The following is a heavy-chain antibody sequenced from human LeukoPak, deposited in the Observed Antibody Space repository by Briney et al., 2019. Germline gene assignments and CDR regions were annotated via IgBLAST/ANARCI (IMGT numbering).Heavy chain of an antibody. CDR2: ISATGGST. V-gene: IGHV3-23*01. CDR3: AKRRSGWPDY. CDR1: GFTFSSYA. Sequence: GGSLRLSCAASGFTFSSYAMSWVRQAPGKGLEWVSAISATGGSTYYVDSVKGRFTLSRDNSKNTLYLQMNSLRAEDTAVYYCAKRRSGWPDYWGQGTLVTVSS. J-gene: IGHJ4*02. D-gene: IGHD6-19*01.